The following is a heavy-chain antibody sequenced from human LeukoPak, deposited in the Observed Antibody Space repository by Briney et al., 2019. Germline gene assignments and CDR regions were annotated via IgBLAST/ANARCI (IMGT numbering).Heavy chain of an antibody. Sequence: GGSLRLSCAASGFTFSNAWMSWVRQAPGKGLEWVGRIKSKTGGGTTDYAAPVKGRFTISRDDSKNTLYLQMNSLKTEDTAVYYCTTERTTPTRNWGQGTLVTVSS. CDR2: IKSKTGGGTT. V-gene: IGHV3-15*01. CDR3: TTERTTPTRN. CDR1: GFTFSNAW. D-gene: IGHD4-11*01. J-gene: IGHJ4*02.